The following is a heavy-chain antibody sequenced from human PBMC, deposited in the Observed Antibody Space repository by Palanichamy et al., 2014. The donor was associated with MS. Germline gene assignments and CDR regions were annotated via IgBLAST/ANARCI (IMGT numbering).Heavy chain of an antibody. D-gene: IGHD2-8*01. CDR2: IYYTGST. V-gene: IGHV4-39*01. Sequence: QLQLQESDPGLVKPSETLSLTCTVSGDSISSSGHHWAWIRQPPGKGLEWIGHIYYTGSTHYNPSLKSRVTISVDTSKNQFSLKLSSLTAADTALYYCATFDCTSGTCFLDPRGQGTLVTVSS. J-gene: IGHJ5*02. CDR1: GDSISSSGHH. CDR3: ATFDCTSGTCFLDP.